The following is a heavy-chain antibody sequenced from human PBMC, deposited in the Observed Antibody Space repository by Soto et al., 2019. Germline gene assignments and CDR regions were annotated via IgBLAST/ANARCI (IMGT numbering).Heavy chain of an antibody. V-gene: IGHV4-31*03. CDR2: IYYSGST. CDR3: ARGYYDFWSGYYTGWFDP. J-gene: IGHJ5*02. D-gene: IGHD3-3*01. Sequence: QVQLQESGPGLVKPSQTLSLTCTVSGGSISSGGYYWSWIRQHPGKGLEWIGYIYYSGSTYYNPSLKSRVTISVDTSKIQCSLKLSSVTAADTAVYYCARGYYDFWSGYYTGWFDPWGQGTLVTVSS. CDR1: GGSISSGGYY.